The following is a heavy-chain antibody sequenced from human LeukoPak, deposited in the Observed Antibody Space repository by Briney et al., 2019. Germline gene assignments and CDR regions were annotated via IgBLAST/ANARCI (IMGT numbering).Heavy chain of an antibody. J-gene: IGHJ4*02. CDR2: ISSSSSYI. D-gene: IGHD1-26*01. CDR1: GFTFSSYS. Sequence: TGGSLRLSCAASGFTFSSYSMNWVRQAPGKGLEWVSSISSSSSYIYYADSVKGRFTISRDNAKNSLYLQMNSLRAEDTAVYYCAKADSGSYWDYWGQGTLVTVSS. V-gene: IGHV3-21*01. CDR3: AKADSGSYWDY.